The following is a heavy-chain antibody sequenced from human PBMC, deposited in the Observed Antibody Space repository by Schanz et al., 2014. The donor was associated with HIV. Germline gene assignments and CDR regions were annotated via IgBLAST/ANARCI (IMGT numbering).Heavy chain of an antibody. CDR3: ARDNSGSIDY. Sequence: EVQLLESGGGLVQPGGSLRLSCAASGFTFSSYAMSWVRQAPGKGLEWVASVGSSVGFTVYADSVQGRFTISRDASKNALYLQMNSLRAEDTAVYYCARDNSGSIDYWGQGTLVTVSS. J-gene: IGHJ4*02. CDR2: VGSSVGFT. CDR1: GFTFSSYA. V-gene: IGHV3-23*01. D-gene: IGHD3-10*01.